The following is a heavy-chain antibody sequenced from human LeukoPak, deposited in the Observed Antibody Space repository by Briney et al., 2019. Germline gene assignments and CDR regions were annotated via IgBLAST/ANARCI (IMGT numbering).Heavy chain of an antibody. J-gene: IGHJ4*02. CDR3: ATDTTYSSGDY. CDR2: INPNSGGT. Sequence: ASVKASCKASGYTFTGYYMHWGRQAPGQGLEWMGWINPNSGGTNYAQKFQGRVTMTRDTSISTAYMELSRLRSDDTAVYYCATDTTYSSGDYWGQGTLVTVSS. CDR1: GYTFTGYY. D-gene: IGHD6-19*01. V-gene: IGHV1-2*02.